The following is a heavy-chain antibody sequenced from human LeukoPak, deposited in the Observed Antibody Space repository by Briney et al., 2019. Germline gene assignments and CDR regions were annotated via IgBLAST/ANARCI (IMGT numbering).Heavy chain of an antibody. CDR2: INPNSGGT. Sequence: ASVKVSCKASGYTFTGYYMHWVRQAPGQGLEWMRWINPNSGGTNYAQKFQGRVTMTRDTSISTAYMELSRLRSDDTAVYYCAREMATIGGGPYFDYWGQGTLVTVSS. V-gene: IGHV1-2*02. D-gene: IGHD5-24*01. CDR3: AREMATIGGGPYFDY. CDR1: GYTFTGYY. J-gene: IGHJ4*02.